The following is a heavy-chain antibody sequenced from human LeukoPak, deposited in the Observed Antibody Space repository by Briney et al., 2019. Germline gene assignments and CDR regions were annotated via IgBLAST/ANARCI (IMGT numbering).Heavy chain of an antibody. CDR3: TPSIAVAGSLDY. CDR1: GFTFSNVW. D-gene: IGHD6-19*01. J-gene: IGHJ4*02. V-gene: IGHV3-15*01. CDR2: IKSKTDGGTT. Sequence: PGGSLRLSCAASGFTFSNVWMSWVHQAPGKGLEWVGRIKSKTDGGTTDYAAPVKGRFTISRDDSKNTLNLQMNSLKTEDTAVYYCTPSIAVAGSLDYWGQGTLVTVSS.